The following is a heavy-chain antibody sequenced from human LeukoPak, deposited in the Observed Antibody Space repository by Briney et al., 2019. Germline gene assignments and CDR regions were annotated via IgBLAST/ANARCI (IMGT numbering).Heavy chain of an antibody. J-gene: IGHJ4*02. Sequence: GASVKDSCKASGGTFSSYAISWVRQAPGKGLEWMGGFDPEDGETIYAQKFQGRVTMTEDTSTDTAYMELSSLRSEDTAVYYCATNPYYYDSSGYYTWGQGTLVTVSS. V-gene: IGHV1-24*01. CDR2: FDPEDGET. D-gene: IGHD3-22*01. CDR1: GGTFSSYA. CDR3: ATNPYYYDSSGYYT.